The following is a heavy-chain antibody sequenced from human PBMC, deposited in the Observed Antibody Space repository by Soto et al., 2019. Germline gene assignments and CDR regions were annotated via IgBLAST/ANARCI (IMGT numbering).Heavy chain of an antibody. J-gene: IGHJ6*02. CDR1: GWSLSGYY. D-gene: IGHD2-2*01. Sequence: TLSLTCAVYGWSLSGYYWSWIRQPPGKGLEWIGEINHSGSTNYNPSLKSRVTISVDTSKNQFSLKLSSVTAADTAVYYCAREARLRCSSTSCYNPMDVWDQGTTVTVSS. V-gene: IGHV4-34*01. CDR3: AREARLRCSSTSCYNPMDV. CDR2: INHSGST.